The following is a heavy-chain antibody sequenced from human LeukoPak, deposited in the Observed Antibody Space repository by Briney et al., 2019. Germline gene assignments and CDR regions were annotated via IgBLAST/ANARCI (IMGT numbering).Heavy chain of an antibody. V-gene: IGHV3-9*01. CDR2: ISWNSGSI. D-gene: IGHD3-16*01. J-gene: IGHJ4*02. CDR1: GFTFDDYA. Sequence: GGSLRLSCAASGFTFDDYAMHWVRQAPGKGLEWVSGISWNSGSIGYADSVKGRFTISRDNSKNTLYLQMNSLRAEDTAVYYCARHLRLGELFGYYFDYWGQGTLVTVSS. CDR3: ARHLRLGELFGYYFDY.